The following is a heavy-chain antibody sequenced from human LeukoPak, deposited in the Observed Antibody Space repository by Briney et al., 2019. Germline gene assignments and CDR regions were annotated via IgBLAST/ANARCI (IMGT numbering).Heavy chain of an antibody. D-gene: IGHD6-6*01. CDR2: IRYDGSNK. CDR3: AKALLAARLIRLPGDY. J-gene: IGHJ4*01. Sequence: GQSLRLSWAASGFTFSSYGMHWVRQAPGKGLEWVAFIRYDGSNKYYADSVKGRFTISRDNSKNTLYLQMNSRRAEDTAVYYCAKALLAARLIRLPGDYCDRGPLVTVSS. CDR1: GFTFSSYG. V-gene: IGHV3-30*02.